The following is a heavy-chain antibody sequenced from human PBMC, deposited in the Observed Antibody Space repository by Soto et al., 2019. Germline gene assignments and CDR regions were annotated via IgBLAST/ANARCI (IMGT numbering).Heavy chain of an antibody. V-gene: IGHV3-30*18. CDR2: ISYDGSNK. D-gene: IGHD4-4*01. Sequence: ESGGGVVQPGRSLRLSCAASGFTFNNYDMHWVRQAPGKGLEWVAVISYDGSNKYYADSVKGRFTISRDNSKNTLYLQMNSLRAEDTAVYYCAKDHYSHYFNYYYYYGMDVWGHGTTVTVSS. J-gene: IGHJ6*02. CDR3: AKDHYSHYFNYYYYYGMDV. CDR1: GFTFNNYD.